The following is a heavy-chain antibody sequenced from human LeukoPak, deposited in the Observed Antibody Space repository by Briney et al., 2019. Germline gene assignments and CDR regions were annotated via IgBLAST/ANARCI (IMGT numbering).Heavy chain of an antibody. CDR3: AKGAAAAGTYSYYYGMDV. Sequence: GGSLRLSCAASGFTFSSYAMSWVRQAPGKGLEWVSAISGSGGSTYYADSVKGRFTISRDNSKNTLHLQMNSLRAEDTAVYYCAKGAAAAGTYSYYYGMDVWGKGTTVTVSS. D-gene: IGHD6-13*01. V-gene: IGHV3-23*01. CDR2: ISGSGGST. CDR1: GFTFSSYA. J-gene: IGHJ6*04.